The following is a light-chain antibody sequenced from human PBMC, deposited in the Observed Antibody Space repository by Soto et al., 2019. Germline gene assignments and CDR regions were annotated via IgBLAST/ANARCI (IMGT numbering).Light chain of an antibody. CDR3: SSYTSSSTLEV. CDR2: EVS. CDR1: SRDVGAYNY. Sequence: LTQPASVSGSPGQSITISCTGTSRDVGAYNYVSWYQQHPGKAPKLMIYEVSNRPSGVSNRFSGSKSGNTASLTISGLQAEDEADYYCSSYTSSSTLEVFGTGTKVTVL. J-gene: IGLJ1*01. V-gene: IGLV2-14*01.